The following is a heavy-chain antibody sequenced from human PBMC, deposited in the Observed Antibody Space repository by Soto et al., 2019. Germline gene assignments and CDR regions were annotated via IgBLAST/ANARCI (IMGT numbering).Heavy chain of an antibody. CDR1: GGSISSGGYY. CDR2: IYYSGST. V-gene: IGHV4-31*03. J-gene: IGHJ4*02. D-gene: IGHD2-21*02. Sequence: QVQLQESGPGLVKPSQTLSLTCTVSGGSISSGGYYWSWIRQHPGKGLEWIGYIYYSGSTYYNPSLKSRVTISVDTSKNQFSLKLSSVTAADTAVYYCARETLCGGDCYSFDYRGQGTLVTVSS. CDR3: ARETLCGGDCYSFDY.